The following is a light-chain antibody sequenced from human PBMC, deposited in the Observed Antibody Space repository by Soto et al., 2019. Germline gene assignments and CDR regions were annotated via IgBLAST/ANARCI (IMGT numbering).Light chain of an antibody. CDR3: LQDYNYPLT. J-gene: IGKJ4*01. CDR1: QGISSN. Sequence: DIQLSQSPSFLSASVGDRVTTTCRASQGISSNLAWYQQKPGKALKLLIYAASTLQSGVPSRFSGSGSGTEFTLTISSLQPEDFATYYCLQDYNYPLTFGGGTKVDIK. V-gene: IGKV1-9*01. CDR2: AAS.